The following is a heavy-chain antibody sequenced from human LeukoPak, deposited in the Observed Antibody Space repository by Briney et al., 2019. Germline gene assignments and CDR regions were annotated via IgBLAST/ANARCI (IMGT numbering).Heavy chain of an antibody. CDR1: GITVSSNF. D-gene: IGHD5-18*01. Sequence: GGSLRLSCAASGITVSSNFMSWVRQAPGKGLEWVSVIYSGGSTYYADSVSGRFTISRDDSKNTVSLQMNSLRAEDTAVYYCASGSYSYGREYYFDYWGQGTLVTVSS. CDR2: IYSGGST. J-gene: IGHJ4*02. V-gene: IGHV3-53*01. CDR3: ASGSYSYGREYYFDY.